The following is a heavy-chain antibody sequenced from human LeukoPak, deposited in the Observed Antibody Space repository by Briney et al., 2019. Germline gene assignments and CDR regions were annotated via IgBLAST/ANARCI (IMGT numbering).Heavy chain of an antibody. Sequence: GGSLRLSCTASGFSFSGHWMHWARQLPGKGLVWVSRISPTGSTTSYADSVKGRFTVSRDNAKNSLYLQMNSLRAEDTAVYYCARDGNYYDSSGYPDYWGQGTLVTVSS. CDR3: ARDGNYYDSSGYPDY. CDR2: ISPTGSTT. V-gene: IGHV3-74*01. D-gene: IGHD3-22*01. CDR1: GFSFSGHW. J-gene: IGHJ4*02.